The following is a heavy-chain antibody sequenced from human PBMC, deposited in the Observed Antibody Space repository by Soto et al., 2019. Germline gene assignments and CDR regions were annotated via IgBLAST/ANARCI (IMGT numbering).Heavy chain of an antibody. CDR1: GFTFSSYW. D-gene: IGHD6-19*01. Sequence: GTLRLSCAASGFTFSSYWMHWVRQAPGKGLVWVSRINSDASSTSYADSVKGRFTISRDDAKNTLYLQMNSLRAEDTAVYYCARVAVAGPFDYWGQGTLVTVSS. V-gene: IGHV3-74*01. J-gene: IGHJ4*02. CDR3: ARVAVAGPFDY. CDR2: INSDASST.